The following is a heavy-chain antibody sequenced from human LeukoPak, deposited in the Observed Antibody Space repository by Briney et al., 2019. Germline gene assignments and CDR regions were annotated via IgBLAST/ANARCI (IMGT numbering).Heavy chain of an antibody. CDR1: GFTFSSYG. CDR3: ARDYDFWSGYSDPLWFDP. V-gene: IGHV3-33*01. CDR2: IWYDGSNK. J-gene: IGHJ5*02. D-gene: IGHD3-3*01. Sequence: PGGSLRLSCAASGFTFSSYGMHWVRQAPGKGLEWVAVIWYDGSNKYYADSVKGRFTISRDNSKNTLYLQMNSLRAEDTAVYYCARDYDFWSGYSDPLWFDPWGQGTLVTVSS.